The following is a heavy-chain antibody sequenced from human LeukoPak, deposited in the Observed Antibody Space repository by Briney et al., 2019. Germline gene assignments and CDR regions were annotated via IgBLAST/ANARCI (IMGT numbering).Heavy chain of an antibody. CDR3: ARDLPAMVRGVITNWFDP. V-gene: IGHV4-39*07. Sequence: ETLSLTCTVSGGSISSSSYYWGWIRQPPGKGLEWIGRIYYSGSTYYNPSLKSRVTISVDTSKNQFSLKLSSVTAADTAVYYCARDLPAMVRGVITNWFDPWGQGTTVTVSS. CDR2: IYYSGST. CDR1: GGSISSSSYY. J-gene: IGHJ5*01. D-gene: IGHD3-10*01.